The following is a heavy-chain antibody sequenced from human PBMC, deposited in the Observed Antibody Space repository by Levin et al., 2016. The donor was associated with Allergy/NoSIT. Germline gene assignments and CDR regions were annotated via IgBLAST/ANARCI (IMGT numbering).Heavy chain of an antibody. CDR1: GYNFGTAW. Sequence: GGSLRLSCKSSGYNFGTAWIGWVRQKPGKGLEWTGFISPDDSESRYGPSVQGQVTISVDKAISTAYLQWTSLKASDSGIYYCAKFISGYPTKVHGMDVWGQGTTVTVSS. V-gene: IGHV5-51*01. CDR3: AKFISGYPTKVHGMDV. D-gene: IGHD3-22*01. J-gene: IGHJ6*02. CDR2: ISPDDSES.